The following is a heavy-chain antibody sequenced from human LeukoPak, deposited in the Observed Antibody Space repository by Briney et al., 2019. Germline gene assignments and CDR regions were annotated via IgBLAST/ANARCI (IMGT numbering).Heavy chain of an antibody. D-gene: IGHD2-21*02. CDR1: GGSISSYY. Sequence: SETLSLTCTVSGGSISSYYWSWIRQPPGKGLEWNGYIYYSGSTNYNPSLKSRVTISVDTSKNQFSLKLSSVTAAVTAVYYCARERLPFGMDVWGQGTTVTVSS. CDR2: IYYSGST. J-gene: IGHJ6*02. V-gene: IGHV4-59*01. CDR3: ARERLPFGMDV.